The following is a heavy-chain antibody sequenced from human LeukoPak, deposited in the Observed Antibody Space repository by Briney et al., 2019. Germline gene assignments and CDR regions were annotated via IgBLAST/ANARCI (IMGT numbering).Heavy chain of an antibody. J-gene: IGHJ6*02. Sequence: SGRSLRLSCAASGFTFDDYAMHWVRQAPGKGLEWVSGISWNSGSIGYADSVKGRFTISRDNAKNSLYLQMNSLRAEDTALYYCAKDYYYYGSGSYYKKKIYYGMDVWGQGTTVTVSS. CDR3: AKDYYYYGSGSYYKKKIYYGMDV. CDR2: ISWNSGSI. CDR1: GFTFDDYA. V-gene: IGHV3-9*01. D-gene: IGHD3-10*01.